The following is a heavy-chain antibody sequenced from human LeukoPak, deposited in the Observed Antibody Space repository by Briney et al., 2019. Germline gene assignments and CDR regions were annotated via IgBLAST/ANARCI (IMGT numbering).Heavy chain of an antibody. CDR2: ISYDGSNK. Sequence: GGSLRLSCAASGFTFSSYAMHWVRQAPGKGLEWVAVISYDGSNKYYADSVKGRFTISRDNAKNTLYLQMNSLRAEDTAVYYCAREPYYYGSGSYYPFDYWGQGTLVTVSS. D-gene: IGHD3-10*01. J-gene: IGHJ4*02. V-gene: IGHV3-30*04. CDR3: AREPYYYGSGSYYPFDY. CDR1: GFTFSSYA.